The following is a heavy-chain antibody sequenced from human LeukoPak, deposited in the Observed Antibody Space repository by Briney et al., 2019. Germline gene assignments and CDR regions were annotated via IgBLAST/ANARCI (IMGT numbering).Heavy chain of an antibody. J-gene: IGHJ4*02. CDR3: ARGKTYYYDSSGYYKFDY. CDR1: GGSFSGYY. Sequence: SETLSLTCAVYGGSFSGYYWSWIRQPPGKGLEWIGEINHSGSTNYNPSHKSRVTISVDTSKNQFSLKLSSVTAADTAVYYCARGKTYYYDSSGYYKFDYWGQGTLVTVSS. V-gene: IGHV4-34*01. D-gene: IGHD3-22*01. CDR2: INHSGST.